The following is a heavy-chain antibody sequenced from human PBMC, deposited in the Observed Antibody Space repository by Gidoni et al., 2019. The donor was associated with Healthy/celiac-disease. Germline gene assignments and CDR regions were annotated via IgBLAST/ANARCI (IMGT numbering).Heavy chain of an antibody. V-gene: IGHV3-66*01. Sequence: EVQLVESGGGLVQPGGSLRLSCAASGFTVSSNYMSWVRQAPGKGLEWVSVIYSGGSTYYADSVKGRFTISRDNSKNTLYLQMNSLRAEDTAVYYCARATTVAGIPPFFDYWGQGTLVTVSS. J-gene: IGHJ4*02. CDR3: ARATTVAGIPPFFDY. CDR1: GFTVSSNY. CDR2: IYSGGST. D-gene: IGHD6-19*01.